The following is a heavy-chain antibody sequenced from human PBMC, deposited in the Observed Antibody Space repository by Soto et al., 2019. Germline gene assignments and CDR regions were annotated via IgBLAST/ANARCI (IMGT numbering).Heavy chain of an antibody. CDR3: ARGKVGATGFYYYYGMDV. J-gene: IGHJ6*02. Sequence: SVKVSCKASGGTFSSYAISWVRQAPGQGLEWMGGIIPIFGTANYAQKFQGRVTITADKPTSTAYMELSSLRSEDTAVYYCARGKVGATGFYYYYGMDVWGQGTTVTVSS. V-gene: IGHV1-69*06. CDR2: IIPIFGTA. D-gene: IGHD1-26*01. CDR1: GGTFSSYA.